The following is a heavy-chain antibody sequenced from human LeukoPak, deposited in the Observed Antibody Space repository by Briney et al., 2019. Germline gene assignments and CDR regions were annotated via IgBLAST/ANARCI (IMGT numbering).Heavy chain of an antibody. CDR3: ARDRYYYYMDV. J-gene: IGHJ6*03. CDR2: ISYDGSNK. CDR1: GFTFSSYA. V-gene: IGHV3-30*04. Sequence: PGGSLRLSCAASGFTFSSYAMHWVRQAPGKGLEWVAVISYDGSNKYYADSVKGRFTISRDNSKNTLYLQMNSLRAEDTAVYYCARDRYYYYMDVWGKGTTVTVSS.